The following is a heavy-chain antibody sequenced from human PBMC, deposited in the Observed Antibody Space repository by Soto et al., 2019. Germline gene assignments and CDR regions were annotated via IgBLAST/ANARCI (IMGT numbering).Heavy chain of an antibody. CDR1: GGSISSGGYS. V-gene: IGHV4-30-2*01. CDR2: MYHSGST. CDR3: ARVPDY. D-gene: IGHD2-2*01. Sequence: KSSETLSLTCAVSGGSISSGGYSWSWIRQPPGKGLEWIGYMYHSGSTYYNPSLKSRVTISIDRSKNQFSLKLSSVTAADTAVYYCARVPDYGGQGILVTVSS. J-gene: IGHJ4*02.